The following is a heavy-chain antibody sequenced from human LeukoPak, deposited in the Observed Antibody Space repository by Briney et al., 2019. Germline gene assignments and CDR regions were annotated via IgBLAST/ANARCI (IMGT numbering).Heavy chain of an antibody. CDR3: ATTNTATAPLTKNWFDP. J-gene: IGHJ5*02. Sequence: SETLSLTCAVYGGSFSGYYWSWIRQPPGKGLEWIGEINHSGSTNYNPSLKSRVTISVDTSKNQFSLKLSSVTAADTAVYYCATTNTATAPLTKNWFDPWGQGTLVTVSS. CDR1: GGSFSGYY. V-gene: IGHV4-34*01. CDR2: INHSGST. D-gene: IGHD5-18*01.